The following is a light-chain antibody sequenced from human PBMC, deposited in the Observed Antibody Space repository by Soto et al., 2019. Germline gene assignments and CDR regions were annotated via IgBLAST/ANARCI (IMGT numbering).Light chain of an antibody. CDR2: DAS. CDR3: QQRSNWPPT. J-gene: IGKJ5*01. CDR1: QSVSSY. Sequence: DIVLTQSPATLSLSPGERATLSCRASQSVSSYLAWYQQKPGQAPRLLIFDASNRATGIPARFSGSGSGTDFTLTISSLEPEDFAVYYCQQRSNWPPTFGQGTRLEN. V-gene: IGKV3-11*01.